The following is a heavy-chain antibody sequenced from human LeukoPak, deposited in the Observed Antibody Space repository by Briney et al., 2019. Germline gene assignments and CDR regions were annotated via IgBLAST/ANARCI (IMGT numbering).Heavy chain of an antibody. CDR1: GGSISSGDYY. D-gene: IGHD3-22*01. V-gene: IGHV4-30-4*01. CDR2: IYYSGST. J-gene: IGHJ4*02. Sequence: SGTLSLTCAVSGGSISSGDYYWSWLRQPPGKGLEWIGYIYYSGSTYYNPSLKSRVTISVDTSKNQFSLKLSSVTAADTAVYYCARCGVISYYFDYWGQGTLVTVSS. CDR3: ARCGVISYYFDY.